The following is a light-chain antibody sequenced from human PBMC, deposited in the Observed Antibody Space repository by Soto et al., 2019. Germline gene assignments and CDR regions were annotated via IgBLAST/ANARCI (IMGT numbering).Light chain of an antibody. Sequence: QTVLTQPPSVYGSPGQSVTISCTGTSSDVGSYNRVSWYQQPPGTAPKLMIYEVSNRPSGVPDRFSGSKSGNTASLTISGLQAEDEADYYCCSYTSSSTYVFGTGTKVTVL. CDR3: CSYTSSSTYV. J-gene: IGLJ1*01. V-gene: IGLV2-18*02. CDR1: SSDVGSYNR. CDR2: EVS.